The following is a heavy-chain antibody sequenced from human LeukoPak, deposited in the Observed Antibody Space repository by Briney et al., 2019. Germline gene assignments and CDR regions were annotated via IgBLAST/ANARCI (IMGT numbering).Heavy chain of an antibody. CDR3: ARGSYCSSTSCYRSYYYYGMDV. Sequence: GGSLRLSCAASGFTFDDYAMHWVRQAPGKGLEWVSGISWNSGSIGYADSVKGRFTISRDNAKNSLYLQMNSLRAEDTAVYYCARGSYCSSTSCYRSYYYYGMDVWGQGTTVTVSS. J-gene: IGHJ6*02. CDR1: GFTFDDYA. V-gene: IGHV3-9*01. CDR2: ISWNSGSI. D-gene: IGHD2-2*01.